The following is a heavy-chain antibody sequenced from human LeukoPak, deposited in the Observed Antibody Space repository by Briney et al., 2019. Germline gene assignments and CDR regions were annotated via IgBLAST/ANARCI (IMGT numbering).Heavy chain of an antibody. Sequence: PSQTLSLTCTVSGGSISSGGYYWSWIRQHPGKGLEWIGYIYYSGSTYYNPSLKSRVTISVDTSKNQFSLKLSSVTAADTAVYYCARASRVWGSHRGLTDFDPGARGPWAPVS. J-gene: IGHJ5*02. CDR2: IYYSGST. CDR3: ARASRVWGSHRGLTDFDP. V-gene: IGHV4-31*03. CDR1: GGSISSGGYY. D-gene: IGHD3-16*01.